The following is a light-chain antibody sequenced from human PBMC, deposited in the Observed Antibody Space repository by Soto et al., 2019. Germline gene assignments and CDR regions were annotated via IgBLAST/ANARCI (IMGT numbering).Light chain of an antibody. V-gene: IGLV2-14*01. CDR3: SSYTSSSSVV. J-gene: IGLJ2*01. Sequence: QSALTQPASVSGSPGQSITISCTGTSSDVGGYNYISWYQQHPGKAPKLMIYDVSNRPSGVSNRFSGSKSGNTASLTISGLQDEDVADYYCSSYTSSSSVVFGGGTKLTVL. CDR2: DVS. CDR1: SSDVGGYNY.